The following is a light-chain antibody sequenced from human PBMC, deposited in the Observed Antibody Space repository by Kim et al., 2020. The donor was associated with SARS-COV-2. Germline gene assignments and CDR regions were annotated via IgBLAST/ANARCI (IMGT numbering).Light chain of an antibody. V-gene: IGKV3-11*01. Sequence: VLTQSPATLSLSPGERATLSCRASQSVDTYLAWYLQKPGQAPRLLIYDSFIRATGITPRFSGSGSGTDFTLTISSLQLEDFGVYYCQQRYSWPLTFGGGTKVDIK. J-gene: IGKJ4*01. CDR1: QSVDTY. CDR3: QQRYSWPLT. CDR2: DSF.